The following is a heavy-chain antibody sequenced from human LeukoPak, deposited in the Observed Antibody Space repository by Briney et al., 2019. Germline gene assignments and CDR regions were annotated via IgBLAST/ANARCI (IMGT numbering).Heavy chain of an antibody. V-gene: IGHV3-48*03. CDR3: AREGGSGWYSGWFDP. CDR1: GFTFSSYE. D-gene: IGHD6-19*01. Sequence: WGSLRLSCAASGFTFSSYEMNWVRQAPGKGLEWVSYIDNSGNTIYYADSVKGRFIISRDNAQNSLFLQMNSLRAEDTAVYYCAREGGSGWYSGWFDPWGQGTLVTVSS. CDR2: IDNSGNTI. J-gene: IGHJ5*02.